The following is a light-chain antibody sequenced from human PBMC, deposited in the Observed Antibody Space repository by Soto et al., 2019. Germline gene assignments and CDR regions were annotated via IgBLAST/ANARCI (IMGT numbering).Light chain of an antibody. CDR1: QSVFYSSNNKNY. CDR2: WAS. CDR3: QHYYSAPRK. V-gene: IGKV4-1*01. Sequence: DIVMTQSPDSLAVSLGERATINCKSSQSVFYSSNNKNYLAWYQQKPGQPPKLLFYWASTRESGVPDRFSGSGSETDFTLTISSLQAEDVAGYYCQHYYSAPRKFGQGTKVEL. J-gene: IGKJ1*01.